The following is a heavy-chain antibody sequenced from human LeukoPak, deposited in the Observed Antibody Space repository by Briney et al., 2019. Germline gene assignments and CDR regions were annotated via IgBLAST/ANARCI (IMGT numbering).Heavy chain of an antibody. D-gene: IGHD4-17*01. V-gene: IGHV3-23*01. CDR2: ISGSGAGK. CDR3: AKAAYGDYAGAFDI. CDR1: GFTFSSYA. J-gene: IGHJ3*02. Sequence: PGGSLRLSCAASGFTFSSYAMHWVRQAPGKGLEWVSSISGSGAGKFYAAPVKGRFTTSRDNSKNTLYVQMNSLRAEDTAVYYCAKAAYGDYAGAFDIWGQGTMVIVSS.